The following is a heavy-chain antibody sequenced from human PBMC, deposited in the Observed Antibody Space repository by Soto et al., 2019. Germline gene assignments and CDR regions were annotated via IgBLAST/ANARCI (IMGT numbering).Heavy chain of an antibody. Sequence: PGGSLRLSYAASGFIFSTYAMNWVRQAPGEGLEWVSAISSSHSTFYAESVRGRFTISRDNSVNTLYLQMSSLRTEDTAVYYCAHPRGYGVFDAVDIWGQGTMVTVSS. D-gene: IGHD4-17*01. V-gene: IGHV3-23*01. CDR3: AHPRGYGVFDAVDI. CDR1: GFIFSTYA. J-gene: IGHJ3*02. CDR2: ISSSHST.